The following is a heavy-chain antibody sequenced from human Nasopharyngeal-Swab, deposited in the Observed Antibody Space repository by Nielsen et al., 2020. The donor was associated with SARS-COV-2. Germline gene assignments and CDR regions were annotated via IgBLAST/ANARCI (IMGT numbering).Heavy chain of an antibody. D-gene: IGHD4-17*01. CDR3: VLETYGSYYYYYMDI. J-gene: IGHJ6*03. V-gene: IGHV3-72*01. CDR2: TRNKANSYTT. Sequence: WIRQPPGKGLEWAGRTRNKANSYTTEYAASVKGRFTISRDDSKNSLYLQMNSLKTEDTAVYYCVLETYGSYYYYYMDIWGKGTTVTVSS.